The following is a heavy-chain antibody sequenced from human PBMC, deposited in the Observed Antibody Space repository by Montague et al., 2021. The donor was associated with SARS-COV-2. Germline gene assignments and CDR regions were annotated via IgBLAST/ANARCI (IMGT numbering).Heavy chain of an antibody. Sequence: SETLSLTCGVYGGSFSRYCSYWIRLPPGPGLGWIGEINHFGSTNYNPSFKRRVTISVDTSKNQFSLNLSSVTAADTALSFCSRGPYDYVWGSYRLFFDYWGQGTLVTVSS. CDR3: SRGPYDYVWGSYRLFFDY. D-gene: IGHD3-16*02. J-gene: IGHJ4*02. CDR2: INHFGST. V-gene: IGHV4-34*01. CDR1: GGSFSRYC.